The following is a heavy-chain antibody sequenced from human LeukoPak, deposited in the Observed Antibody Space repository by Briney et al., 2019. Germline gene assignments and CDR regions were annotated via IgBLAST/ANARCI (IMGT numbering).Heavy chain of an antibody. J-gene: IGHJ4*02. CDR1: GGSISRYY. CDR2: IYYSGST. CDR3: ARGRVTMVRGVTSFFDY. Sequence: SETLSLTCTVSGGSISRYYWSWIRQPPGKGLEWIGYIYYSGSTNYNPSLKSRVTISVDTSKNQFSLKLSSVTAADTAVYYCARGRVTMVRGVTSFFDYWGQGTLVTVSS. D-gene: IGHD3-10*01. V-gene: IGHV4-59*01.